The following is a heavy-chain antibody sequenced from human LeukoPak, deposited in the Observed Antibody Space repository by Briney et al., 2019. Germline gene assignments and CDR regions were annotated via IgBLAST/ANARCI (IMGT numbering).Heavy chain of an antibody. J-gene: IGHJ4*02. V-gene: IGHV3-30-3*01. CDR2: ISYDGSNK. CDR3: ARDYRPTTRRYCSSTSCYILPLDY. D-gene: IGHD2-2*02. CDR1: GFTFSSYA. Sequence: GGSLRLSCAASGFTFSSYAMHWVRQAPGKGLEWVAVISYDGSNKYYADSVKGRFTISRDNSKNTLYLQMNSLRAEDTAVYYCARDYRPTTRRYCSSTSCYILPLDYWGQGTLVTVSS.